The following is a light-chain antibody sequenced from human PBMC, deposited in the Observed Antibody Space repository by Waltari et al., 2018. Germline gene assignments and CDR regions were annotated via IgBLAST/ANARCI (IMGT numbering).Light chain of an antibody. J-gene: IGKJ5*01. CDR1: RGINNY. CDR3: QQYNTYPIT. CDR2: DVS. V-gene: IGKV1-16*01. Sequence: DVQMTQSPPSLSASVEDRVIITCRASRGINNYLAWFQQKPGRAPKSLIYDVSTLKSGVPSRFSGSGSGTDFTLTISSLQPEDFATYYCQQYNTYPITFGQGTRLEIK.